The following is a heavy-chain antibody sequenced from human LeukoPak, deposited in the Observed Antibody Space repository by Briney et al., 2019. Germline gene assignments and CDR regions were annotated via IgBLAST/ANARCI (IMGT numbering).Heavy chain of an antibody. D-gene: IGHD6-19*01. CDR3: ARAGYSSGWYLDY. Sequence: SETLSLTCTVSGGSISSYYWSWIRQPPGKGLEWIGYIYYSGSTNYNPSLKSRVTISVDTSKNQFSLKLSSVTAADTAVYYCARAGYSSGWYLDYCGQGTLVTVSS. J-gene: IGHJ4*02. CDR1: GGSISSYY. V-gene: IGHV4-59*01. CDR2: IYYSGST.